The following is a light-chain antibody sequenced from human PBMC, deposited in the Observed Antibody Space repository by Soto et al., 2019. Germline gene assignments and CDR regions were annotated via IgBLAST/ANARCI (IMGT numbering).Light chain of an antibody. J-gene: IGLJ2*01. CDR1: KLGDKY. Sequence: SYELTQPPSVSVSPGQTASITCSGDKLGDKYACWYQQKPGQSPVLVLYQHSKRPSGIPERFSGSNSGNTATLTISGTQAMDEADYYCQAWDSSTAVFGGGTKLTVL. CDR2: QHS. CDR3: QAWDSSTAV. V-gene: IGLV3-1*01.